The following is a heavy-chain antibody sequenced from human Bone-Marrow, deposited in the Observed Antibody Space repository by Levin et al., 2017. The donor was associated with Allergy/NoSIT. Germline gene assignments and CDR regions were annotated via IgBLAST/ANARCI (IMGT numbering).Heavy chain of an antibody. Sequence: SQTLSLTCVVSGYSISSNCYWGWLRQPPGKGLEWIGNIYHSGNTFYNPSLRSRVTIPVDTSKNQFPLKLNSVTSADTAVYYCARDCGDLIENWFDSWGQGTLVTVSS. CDR1: GYSISSNCY. D-gene: IGHD3-22*01. CDR2: IYHSGNT. J-gene: IGHJ5*01. CDR3: ARDCGDLIENWFDS. V-gene: IGHV4-38-2*02.